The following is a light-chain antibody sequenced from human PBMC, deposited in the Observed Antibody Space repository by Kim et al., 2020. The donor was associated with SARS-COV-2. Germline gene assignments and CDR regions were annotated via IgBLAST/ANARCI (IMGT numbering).Light chain of an antibody. CDR1: QGISSY. J-gene: IGKJ2*01. Sequence: ASTGDRVTITCRASQGISSYLAWYQQKPGEAPKLLMYAASTLQSGVPSRFSGSGSGTDFTLTISCLQSEDFATYYCQQYYSYPRYTFGQGTKLEI. V-gene: IGKV1-8*01. CDR3: QQYYSYPRYT. CDR2: AAS.